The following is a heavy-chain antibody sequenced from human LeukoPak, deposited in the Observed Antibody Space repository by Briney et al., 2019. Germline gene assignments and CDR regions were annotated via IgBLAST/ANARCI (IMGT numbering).Heavy chain of an antibody. CDR2: INPSGGST. J-gene: IGHJ3*02. CDR3: ARAAAFDAFDI. CDR1: GYTFTSYY. V-gene: IGHV1-46*01. Sequence: GASVKVSCKASGYTFTSYYMHWVRQAPGQGLEWMGIINPSGGSTSYAQKFQGRVTMTRDTSTSTVYMELSSLRSEDTAVYCCARAAAFDAFDIWGQGTMVTVSS. D-gene: IGHD3-3*02.